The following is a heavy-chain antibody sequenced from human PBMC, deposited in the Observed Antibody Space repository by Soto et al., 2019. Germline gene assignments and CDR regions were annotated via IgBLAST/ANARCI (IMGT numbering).Heavy chain of an antibody. CDR2: ISAYNGKT. D-gene: IGHD2-15*01. Sequence: ASVKVSCKASGYRFTDYGINWVRQAPGQGLEWIGWISAYNGKTNYAQKVQGRVTMTTGTSTTTAYMELRRLRSDDTAMYYCARRYCDHSSAAGFDFWGQGTLVTVSS. V-gene: IGHV1-18*01. CDR3: ARRYCDHSSAAGFDF. CDR1: GYRFTDYG. J-gene: IGHJ4*02.